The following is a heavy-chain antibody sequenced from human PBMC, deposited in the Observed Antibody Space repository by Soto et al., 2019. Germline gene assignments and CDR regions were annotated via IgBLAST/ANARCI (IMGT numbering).Heavy chain of an antibody. CDR1: GYTFTSYG. CDR3: ARDEDYDGSGSYIHYYYGMDV. J-gene: IGHJ6*02. Sequence: QVQLVQSGAEVKKPGASVKVSCKASGYTFTSYGISWVRQAPGQGLAWLGWISAYNCNTNYAQKRQARVTMTTDTSTSTAYMELRSLRSDDTAVYYCARDEDYDGSGSYIHYYYGMDVWGQGTTVTVSS. V-gene: IGHV1-18*01. CDR2: ISAYNCNT. D-gene: IGHD3-10*01.